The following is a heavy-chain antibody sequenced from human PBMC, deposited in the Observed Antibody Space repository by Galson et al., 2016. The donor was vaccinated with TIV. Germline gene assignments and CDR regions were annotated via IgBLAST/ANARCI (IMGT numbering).Heavy chain of an antibody. Sequence: SLRLSCAASGFTFETYAMHWVRQAPGKGLEWVSGINWNSGDINYADSVKGRFTISRDNAKNSVYLQMNRLRPEDTALYYCAKDRAGYYYAVDVWGKGTPVTVSS. J-gene: IGHJ6*04. V-gene: IGHV3-9*01. CDR2: INWNSGDI. CDR3: AKDRAGYYYAVDV. CDR1: GFTFETYA.